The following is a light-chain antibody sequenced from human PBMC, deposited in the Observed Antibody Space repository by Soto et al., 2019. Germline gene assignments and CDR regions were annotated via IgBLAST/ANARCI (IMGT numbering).Light chain of an antibody. V-gene: IGKV3-15*01. CDR1: QSISSN. CDR2: GAS. Sequence: EIVMTQSPGTLYVSPGERATLSCRASQSISSNLAWYQLGPGQPPRLLIYGASTRAPGIPARFSGSGSGTEFTLTIRSLQSEDFSVYYCQQCSDWPPITFGQGTRLEVK. CDR3: QQCSDWPPIT. J-gene: IGKJ5*01.